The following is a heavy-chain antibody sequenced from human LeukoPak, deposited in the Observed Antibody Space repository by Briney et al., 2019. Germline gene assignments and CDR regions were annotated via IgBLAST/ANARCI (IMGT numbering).Heavy chain of an antibody. D-gene: IGHD6-6*01. Sequence: SETLSLTCAVYGGSFSGYYWSWIRQPPGKGLEWIGRIYTSGSTNYNPSLKSRVTISVDTSKNQFSLKLSSVTAADTAVYYCARDRYSSSYYYYYMDVWGKGTTVTVSS. J-gene: IGHJ6*03. CDR2: IYTSGST. CDR3: ARDRYSSSYYYYYMDV. CDR1: GGSFSGYY. V-gene: IGHV4-59*10.